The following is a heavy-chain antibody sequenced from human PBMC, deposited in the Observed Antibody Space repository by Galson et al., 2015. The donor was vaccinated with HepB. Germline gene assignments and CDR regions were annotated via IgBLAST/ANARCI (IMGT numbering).Heavy chain of an antibody. CDR2: ISSSSSYT. CDR1: GFTFSDYY. CDR3: ASSGGPVWSGYPIFDY. V-gene: IGHV3-11*06. J-gene: IGHJ4*02. Sequence: SLRLSCAASGFTFSDYYMSWIRQAPGKGLEWVSYISSSSSYTNYADSVKGRFTISRDNAKNSLYLQMNSLRAEDTAVYYCASSGGPVWSGYPIFDYWGQGTLVTVSS. D-gene: IGHD3-3*01.